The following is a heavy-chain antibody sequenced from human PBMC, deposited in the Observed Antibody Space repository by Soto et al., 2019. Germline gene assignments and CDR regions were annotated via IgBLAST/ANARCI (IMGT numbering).Heavy chain of an antibody. CDR1: GGSISSYY. D-gene: IGHD3-9*01. J-gene: IGHJ6*02. Sequence: PSETLSLTCTVSGGSISSYYWSWIRQPPGKGLEWIGYIYYSGSTNYNPSLKSRVTISVDTSKNHFSLKLSSVTAADTAVYYCARESAGYDILTGYYNYYGMDVWGQGTTVTVSS. V-gene: IGHV4-59*01. CDR2: IYYSGST. CDR3: ARESAGYDILTGYYNYYGMDV.